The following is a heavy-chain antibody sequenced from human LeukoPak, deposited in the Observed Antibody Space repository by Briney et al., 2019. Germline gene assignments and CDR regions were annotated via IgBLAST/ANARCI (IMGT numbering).Heavy chain of an antibody. D-gene: IGHD6-13*01. CDR2: IYSGGST. V-gene: IGHV3-53*01. CDR1: GGSISDSYW. Sequence: ETLSLTCAVSGGSISDSYWWSWVRQAPGKGLEWVSVIYSGGSTYYADSVKGRFTISRDNSKNTLYLQMNSLRAEDTAVYYCARGGYSSSWYFDYWGQGTLVTVSS. J-gene: IGHJ4*02. CDR3: ARGGYSSSWYFDY.